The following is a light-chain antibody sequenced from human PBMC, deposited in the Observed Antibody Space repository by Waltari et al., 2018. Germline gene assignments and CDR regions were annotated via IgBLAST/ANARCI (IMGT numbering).Light chain of an antibody. Sequence: IDMTQSPSSLSASVGDRITVTCRASQDIGNFLAWYQQTPGKRPKLLIYAASTLQAGVPSRFSGSGSGTDFTLTVNNLQPEDVATYYCQKYNTYPYTFGPGTKVDI. CDR3: QKYNTYPYT. CDR2: AAS. CDR1: QDIGNF. V-gene: IGKV1-27*01. J-gene: IGKJ3*01.